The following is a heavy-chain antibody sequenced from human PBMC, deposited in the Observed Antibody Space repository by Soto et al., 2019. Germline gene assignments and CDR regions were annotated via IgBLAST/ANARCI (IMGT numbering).Heavy chain of an antibody. CDR1: GFTFTNAW. CDR2: IKSKTDGGTT. V-gene: IGHV3-15*01. J-gene: IGHJ1*01. CDR3: TTARGTYGAEYFEH. D-gene: IGHD4-17*01. Sequence: GGSLRLSCAASGFTFTNAWMSWVRQAPGKGLEWVGRIKSKTDGGTTDYAAPVKGRFTISKDDSKNTLYLQMNSLKTEDTAVYYCTTARGTYGAEYFEHWGQGTLVTVSS.